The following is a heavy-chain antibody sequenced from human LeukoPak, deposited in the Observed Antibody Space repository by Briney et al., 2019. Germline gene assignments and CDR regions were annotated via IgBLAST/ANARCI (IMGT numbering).Heavy chain of an antibody. Sequence: PSETLSLTCTVSGGSIGGSTSYWGWIRQPPGKGLEWIGSVFHSGTTYYNPSLRSRITISVDTSKNQFSLRLSSVTAADTAVYYCARRDSSGGNPVLDYWGQGTLVTVSS. CDR1: GGSIGGSTSY. CDR3: ARRDSSGGNPVLDY. CDR2: VFHSGTT. J-gene: IGHJ4*02. V-gene: IGHV4-39*01. D-gene: IGHD4-23*01.